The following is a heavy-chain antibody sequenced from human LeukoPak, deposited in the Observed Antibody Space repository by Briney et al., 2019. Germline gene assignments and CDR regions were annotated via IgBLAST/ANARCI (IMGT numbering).Heavy chain of an antibody. V-gene: IGHV4-59*11. D-gene: IGHD3-16*02. CDR3: ARLYRLQAGYYMDV. CDR1: GGSIGSHY. J-gene: IGHJ6*03. CDR2: VFYSGSP. Sequence: SETLSLTCTVSGGSIGSHYWSWLRQSPEKGLEWIGYVFYSGSPNYNPSLKSRLIMSVDTSKNQFSLKLSSVTAADTAVYYCARLYRLQAGYYMDVWGKGTTVTVSS.